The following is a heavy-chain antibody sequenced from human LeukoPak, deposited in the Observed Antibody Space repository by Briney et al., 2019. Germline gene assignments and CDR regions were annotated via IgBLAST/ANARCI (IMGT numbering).Heavy chain of an antibody. CDR3: ARVFCSGGDCYRYFDY. CDR2: MNPNSGNT. CDR1: GYMFTSYD. Sequence: ASVKVSCKASGYMFTSYDINWVRQATGQGLEWMGWMNPNSGNTGFGQKFQGRVTMTGDTSISTAYMELSSLRSEDTAVYYCARVFCSGGDCYRYFDYWGQGTLVTVSS. V-gene: IGHV1-8*01. J-gene: IGHJ4*02. D-gene: IGHD2-21*02.